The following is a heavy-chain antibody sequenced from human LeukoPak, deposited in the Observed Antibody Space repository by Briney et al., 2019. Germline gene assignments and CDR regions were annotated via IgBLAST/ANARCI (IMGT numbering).Heavy chain of an antibody. J-gene: IGHJ4*02. D-gene: IGHD7-27*01. CDR2: IYYSGST. CDR1: GGSISSGGYY. CDR3: ARVESAGDLGY. Sequence: SETLSLTCTVSGGSISSGGYYWSWIRQHPGKGLEWIGYIYYSGSTYYNPSLKSRVTISVDTSKNQFPLKLSSVTAADTAVYYCARVESAGDLGYWGQGTLVTVSS. V-gene: IGHV4-31*03.